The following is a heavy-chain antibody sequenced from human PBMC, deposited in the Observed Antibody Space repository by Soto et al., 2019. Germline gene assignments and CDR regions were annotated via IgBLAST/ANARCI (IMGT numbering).Heavy chain of an antibody. CDR2: INRDGSST. D-gene: IGHD3-10*01. V-gene: IGHV3-74*02. J-gene: IGHJ3*01. Sequence: EVQLVESGGGLVQPGGPLRLSCAASGFTFSSYWMHWVRQGPGKGLVWVARINRDGSSTNYADSVKGRFTISRDNAKNMLYVQMNSLGGEETAVYYCARGSGVGDLWGQGTMVTVSS. CDR1: GFTFSSYW. CDR3: ARGSGVGDL.